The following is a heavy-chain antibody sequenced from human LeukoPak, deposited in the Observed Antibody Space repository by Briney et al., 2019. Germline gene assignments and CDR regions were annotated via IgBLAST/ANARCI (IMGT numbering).Heavy chain of an antibody. CDR2: MNPNSGNT. CDR3: ARTYYDFWSGCHGVWWFDP. J-gene: IGHJ5*02. D-gene: IGHD3-3*01. V-gene: IGHV1-8*01. CDR1: GYTFTSYD. Sequence: ASVEVSCKASGYTFTSYDTNWVRQATGQGLEWMGWMNPNSGNTGYAQKFQGRVTMTRNTSISTAYMELSSLRSEDTAVYYCARTYYDFWSGCHGVWWFDPWGQGTLVTVSS.